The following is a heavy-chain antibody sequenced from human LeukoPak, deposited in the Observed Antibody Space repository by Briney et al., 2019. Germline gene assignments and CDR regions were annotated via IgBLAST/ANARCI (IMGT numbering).Heavy chain of an antibody. D-gene: IGHD2-2*01. CDR3: ARAGGGVVPAATFDY. CDR2: ISSNGGST. V-gene: IGHV3-64*01. J-gene: IGHJ4*02. Sequence: GGSLRLSCAASGFTFSNYAMHWVRQAPGKGLEYVSAISSNGGSTYYANSVKGRFTISRDNSKNTLYLQMGSLRAEDMAVYHCARAGGGVVPAATFDYWGQGTLVTVSS. CDR1: GFTFSNYA.